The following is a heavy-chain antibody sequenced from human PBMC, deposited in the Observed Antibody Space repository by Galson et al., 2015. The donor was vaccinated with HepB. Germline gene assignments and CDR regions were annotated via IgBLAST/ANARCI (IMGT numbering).Heavy chain of an antibody. Sequence: SVKVSCKASGYTFTSYAISWVRQAPGQGLEWMGWISAYNGNRNFAQNLQGRVTMTTDASTSTAYMELRSLKSDDTAVYYCAIVHSYGYGSYFDYWGQGTLVTVSS. CDR1: GYTFTSYA. CDR2: ISAYNGNR. CDR3: AIVHSYGYGSYFDY. D-gene: IGHD5-18*01. V-gene: IGHV1-18*04. J-gene: IGHJ4*02.